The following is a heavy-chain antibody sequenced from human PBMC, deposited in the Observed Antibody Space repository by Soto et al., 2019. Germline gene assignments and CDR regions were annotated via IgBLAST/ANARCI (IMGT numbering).Heavy chain of an antibody. V-gene: IGHV4-61*01. CDR2: IYRGSP. J-gene: IGHJ2*01. CDR3: SRDQGLGAGYFAL. D-gene: IGHD7-27*01. CDR1: GGSVSSGTYY. Sequence: QVQLQESGPGQVKPSETLFLTYTVSGGSVSSGTYYWSWIRQPAGKGLEWMGYIYRGSPNYNPSLESRATISVDTSSTQFSLMLSSVTAADTAVYYCSRDQGLGAGYFALWGRGTLVTVSS.